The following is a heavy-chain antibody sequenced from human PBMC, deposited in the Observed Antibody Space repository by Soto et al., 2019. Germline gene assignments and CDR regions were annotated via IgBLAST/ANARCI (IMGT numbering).Heavy chain of an antibody. Sequence: VQLVESGGGVVQPGRSLRLSCAASGFTFSDYAMHWVRQAPGKGLEWVAGVSHDGRNTHYADSVKGRFTISRYSTKNTVSLEMTRLRAEDTAVNYCAKGGRQWLVTSDFNYGGQGAVVTVSS. CDR1: GFTFSDYA. CDR2: VSHDGRNT. D-gene: IGHD6-19*01. J-gene: IGHJ4*02. V-gene: IGHV3-30*18. CDR3: AKGGRQWLVTSDFNY.